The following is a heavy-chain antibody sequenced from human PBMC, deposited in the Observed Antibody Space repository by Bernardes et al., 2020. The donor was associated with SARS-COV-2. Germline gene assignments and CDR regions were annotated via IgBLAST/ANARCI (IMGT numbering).Heavy chain of an antibody. Sequence: GGSLRLSCAPSGFTFRIYGIHWVRQAPGKGLEWVAFIPYDGNNEYYAESVKGRFTISRDNSKNMVFLQMNTLRAEDSAVYFCAREPPGAGTVDLWGQGTLLTVSS. CDR1: GFTFRIYG. CDR2: IPYDGNNE. J-gene: IGHJ5*02. V-gene: IGHV3-30*02. CDR3: AREPPGAGTVDL. D-gene: IGHD3-10*01.